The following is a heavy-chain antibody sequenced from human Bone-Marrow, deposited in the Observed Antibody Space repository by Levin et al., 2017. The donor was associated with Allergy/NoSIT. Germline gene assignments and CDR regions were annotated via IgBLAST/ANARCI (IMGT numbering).Heavy chain of an antibody. Sequence: PGGSLRLSCAASGFTFSSYAMHWVRQAPGKGLEWVAVISYDGSNKYYADSVKGRFTISRDNSKNTLYLQMNSLRAEDTAVYYCARDAYGEIVVVPAAILAYDGMDVWGQGTTVTVSS. V-gene: IGHV3-30-3*01. CDR1: GFTFSSYA. J-gene: IGHJ6*02. CDR2: ISYDGSNK. CDR3: ARDAYGEIVVVPAAILAYDGMDV. D-gene: IGHD2-2*02.